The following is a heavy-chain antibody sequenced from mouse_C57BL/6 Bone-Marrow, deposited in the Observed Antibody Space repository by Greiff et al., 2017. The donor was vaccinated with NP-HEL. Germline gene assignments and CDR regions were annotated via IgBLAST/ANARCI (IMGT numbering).Heavy chain of an antibody. CDR3: AMKSLLLRYDY. CDR1: GYTFTSYW. CDR2: IHPSDSDT. V-gene: IGHV1-74*01. Sequence: QVQLKQPGAELVKPGASVKVSCKASGYTFTSYWMHWVKQRPGQGLEWIGRIHPSDSDTNYNQKFKGKATLTVDKSSSTAYMQLSSLTSEDSAVYYCAMKSLLLRYDYWGQGTTLTVSS. D-gene: IGHD1-1*01. J-gene: IGHJ2*01.